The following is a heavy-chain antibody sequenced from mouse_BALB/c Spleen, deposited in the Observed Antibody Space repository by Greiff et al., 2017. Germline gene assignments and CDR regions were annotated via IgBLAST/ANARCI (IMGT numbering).Heavy chain of an antibody. D-gene: IGHD3-1*01. V-gene: IGHV1-7*01. CDR2: INPSTGYT. CDR3: ARSGPPLDY. J-gene: IGHJ2*01. Sequence: QVQLQQSGAELAKPGASVKMSCKASGYTFTSYWMHWVKQRPGQGLEWIGYINPSTGYTEYNQKFKDKATLTADKSSSTAYMQLSSLTSEDSAVYYCARSGPPLDYWGQGTTLTVSS. CDR1: GYTFTSYW.